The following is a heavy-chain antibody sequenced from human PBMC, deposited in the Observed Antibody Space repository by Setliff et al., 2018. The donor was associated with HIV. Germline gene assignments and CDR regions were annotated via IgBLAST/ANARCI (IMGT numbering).Heavy chain of an antibody. V-gene: IGHV4-61*09. J-gene: IGHJ5*02. CDR3: ARRTFGSGRFDP. D-gene: IGHD6-19*01. CDR1: GDSMTSGSFY. Sequence: SSETLSLTCTVSGDSMTSGSFYWSWVRQPAGKGLEWIGQVHSTLSTNYNPSLKSRLSISADTSKNQFSLNLRFVTAADTAPYYCARRTFGSGRFDPWGQGTPVTVSS. CDR2: VHSTLST.